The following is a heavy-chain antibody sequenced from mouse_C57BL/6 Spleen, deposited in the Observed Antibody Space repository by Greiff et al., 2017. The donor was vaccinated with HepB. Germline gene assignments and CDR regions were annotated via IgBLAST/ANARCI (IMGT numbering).Heavy chain of an antibody. V-gene: IGHV14-4*01. CDR1: GFNIKDDY. CDR2: IDPENGDT. J-gene: IGHJ3*01. Sequence: VQLQQSGAELVRPGASVKLSCTASGFNIKDDYMHWVKQRPEQGLEWIGWIDPENGDTEYASKFQGKATITADTSSNTAYLQLSSLTSEDTAVYYCTLYSNYWFAYWGQGTLVTVSA. CDR3: TLYSNYWFAY. D-gene: IGHD2-5*01.